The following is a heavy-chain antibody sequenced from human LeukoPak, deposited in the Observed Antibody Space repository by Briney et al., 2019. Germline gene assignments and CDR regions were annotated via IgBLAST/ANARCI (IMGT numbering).Heavy chain of an antibody. CDR2: IYTSGAT. V-gene: IGHV4-61*02. Sequence: SETLSLTCTVSGGSISSGTYYWSWIRQPAGKGLEWIGRIYTSGATNYNPSLKSRVTISVDTSKNQFSLKLSSVTAADTAVYYCARVVHDYGDYPFDYWGQGTLVTVSS. D-gene: IGHD4-17*01. CDR3: ARVVHDYGDYPFDY. CDR1: GGSISSGTYY. J-gene: IGHJ4*02.